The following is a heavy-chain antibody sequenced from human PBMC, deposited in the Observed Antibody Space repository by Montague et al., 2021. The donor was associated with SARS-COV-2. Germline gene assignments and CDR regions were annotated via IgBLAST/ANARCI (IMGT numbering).Heavy chain of an antibody. Sequence: SETLSLTCTVSGGSISSYYWNWIRQPPGKGLEWIGYIYYSGSTKYNPSLKSRVTISVDTPKSQMSLRLNSVTAADTAVYYCAGDRGRFWHFDLWGRGTLVTVSS. CDR2: IYYSGST. D-gene: IGHD5-12*01. CDR3: AGDRGRFWHFDL. V-gene: IGHV4-59*01. J-gene: IGHJ2*01. CDR1: GGSISSYY.